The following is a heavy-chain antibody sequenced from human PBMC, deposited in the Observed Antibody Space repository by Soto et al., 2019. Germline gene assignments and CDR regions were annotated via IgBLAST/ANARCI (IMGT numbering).Heavy chain of an antibody. J-gene: IGHJ6*02. CDR2: IYHSGST. CDR3: ARGNGGDPNDYGMDV. Sequence: SETLSLTCAVSGGAISSGGYSWSWIRQPPGKGLEWIGYIYHSGSTYYNPSLKSRVTISVDRSKNQFSLKLSSVTAADTAVYYCARGNGGDPNDYGMDVWGQGTTVTVSS. CDR1: GGAISSGGYS. D-gene: IGHD3-16*01. V-gene: IGHV4-30-2*01.